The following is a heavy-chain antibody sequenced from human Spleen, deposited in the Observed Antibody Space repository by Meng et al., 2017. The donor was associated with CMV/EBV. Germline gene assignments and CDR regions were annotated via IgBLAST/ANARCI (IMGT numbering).Heavy chain of an antibody. CDR1: GFTFSSYS. CDR2: ISSSSSYI. J-gene: IGHJ4*02. CDR3: ARDLSPNFYYFDY. V-gene: IGHV3-21*01. D-gene: IGHD1-7*01. Sequence: GETLTLPCAASGFTFSSYSMNWVRQAPGKGLEWVSSISSSSSYIYYADSVKGRFTISRDNAKDSLYLQMNSLRAEDTAVYYCARDLSPNFYYFDYWGQGTLVTVSS.